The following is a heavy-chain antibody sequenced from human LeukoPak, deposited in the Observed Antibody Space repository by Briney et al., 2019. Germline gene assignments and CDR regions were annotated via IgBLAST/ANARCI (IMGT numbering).Heavy chain of an antibody. V-gene: IGHV3-23*01. D-gene: IGHD4-17*01. Sequence: GGSLRLSCAASGFTFSTCPLAWVRQAPGKGLEWVSTISFSGDATYYADSVKGRFTISRDNSRNTLYLQMNSLRAEDTAVYYCAKGADYGDRPFNYWGQGTLVTVSS. J-gene: IGHJ4*02. CDR3: AKGADYGDRPFNY. CDR2: ISFSGDAT. CDR1: GFTFSTCP.